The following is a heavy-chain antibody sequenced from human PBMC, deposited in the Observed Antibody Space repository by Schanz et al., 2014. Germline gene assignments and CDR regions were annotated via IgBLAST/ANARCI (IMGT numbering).Heavy chain of an antibody. CDR2: IYSGGST. V-gene: IGHV3-53*01. J-gene: IGHJ3*02. CDR3: AKCIGWYGRCAFDI. D-gene: IGHD6-19*01. CDR1: GGKGRRTY. Sequence: EVQLEEEGGGRKKPGGGRREECAGWGGKGRRTYMSWVRQAPGKGLELVAVIYSGGSTFYTDSVKGRFTISRDNSKNTLYLQMNSLIAEDTAVYYCAKCIGWYGRCAFDIWGQGTMVTVSS.